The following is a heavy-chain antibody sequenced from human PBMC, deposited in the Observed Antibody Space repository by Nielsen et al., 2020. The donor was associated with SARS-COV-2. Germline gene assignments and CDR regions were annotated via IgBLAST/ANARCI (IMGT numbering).Heavy chain of an antibody. Sequence: GSLKISCAASGFTFSSYGMHWVRQAPGKGLEWVAVIWYDGSNKYYADSVKGRFTISRDNSKNTLYLQMNSLRAEDTAVYYCARVAYCGGDCYLYYYYYMDVWGKGTTVTVSS. CDR1: GFTFSSYG. CDR3: ARVAYCGGDCYLYYYYYMDV. V-gene: IGHV3-33*01. D-gene: IGHD2-21*01. CDR2: IWYDGSNK. J-gene: IGHJ6*03.